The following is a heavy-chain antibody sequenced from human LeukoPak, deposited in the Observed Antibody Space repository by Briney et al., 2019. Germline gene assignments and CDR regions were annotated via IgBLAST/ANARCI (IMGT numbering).Heavy chain of an antibody. CDR2: IHYSGST. D-gene: IGHD1-26*01. Sequence: SETLSLTCIVSGGSIRTSSYYWGWIRQTPGKGLEWIGSIHYSGSTYYNPSLKSRVTISVESTQFSLNLMSVNPADRATYYCARDDAASYYSWFGTWGQGILVTVSS. CDR1: GGSIRTSSYY. V-gene: IGHV4-39*07. J-gene: IGHJ5*02. CDR3: ARDDAASYYSWFGT.